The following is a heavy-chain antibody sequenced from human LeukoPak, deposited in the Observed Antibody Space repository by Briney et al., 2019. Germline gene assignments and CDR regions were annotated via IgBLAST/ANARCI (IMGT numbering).Heavy chain of an antibody. D-gene: IGHD1-14*01. CDR1: GFTFSNTW. CDR2: IKSKTDGETT. Sequence: GGSLRLSCAASGFTFSNTWVTWFRQAPGKGLEWVGRIKSKTDGETTDYAAPVKGRFTISRDDSKNTLYLQMNSLKTEDTAVYYCTTLRTTPFDPWGQGTLVTVSS. J-gene: IGHJ5*02. CDR3: TTLRTTPFDP. V-gene: IGHV3-15*05.